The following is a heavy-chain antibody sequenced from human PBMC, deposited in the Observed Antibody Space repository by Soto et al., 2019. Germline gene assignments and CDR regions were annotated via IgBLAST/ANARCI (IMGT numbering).Heavy chain of an antibody. CDR1: GFTFSSYG. D-gene: IGHD5-12*01. CDR2: ISYDGSNK. Sequence: GGSLRLSCAASGFTFSSYGLHWVRQAPGKGLEWLAVISYDGSNKYYSDSVKGRFTISRDNSKNTLYLQMNSLRAEDTAVYYCAKDSRYSGYDHLPVTFNYYYGMDVWGQGTTVTVSS. J-gene: IGHJ6*02. CDR3: AKDSRYSGYDHLPVTFNYYYGMDV. V-gene: IGHV3-30*18.